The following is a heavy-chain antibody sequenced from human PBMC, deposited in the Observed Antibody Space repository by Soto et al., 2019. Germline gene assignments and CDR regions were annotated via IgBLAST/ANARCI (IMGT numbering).Heavy chain of an antibody. CDR3: ARVNDILTGTDY. CDR2: IYYSGST. CDR1: GGSISSGDYY. V-gene: IGHV4-30-4*01. Sequence: SETLSLTCTVSGGSISSGDYYWSWIRQPPGKGLEWIGYIYYSGSTYYNPSLKSRVTISVDTSKNQFSLKLSSVTAADTAVYYCARVNDILTGTDYWGQGTLVTVSS. J-gene: IGHJ4*02. D-gene: IGHD3-9*01.